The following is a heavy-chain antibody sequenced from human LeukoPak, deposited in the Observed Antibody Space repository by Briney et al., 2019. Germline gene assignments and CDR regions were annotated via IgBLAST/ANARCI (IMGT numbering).Heavy chain of an antibody. J-gene: IGHJ4*02. CDR1: GFTFSSYS. Sequence: GGSLRLSCAASGFTFSSYSMNWVRQAPGTGLEWVSSISSSSSYIYYADSVKGRFTISRDNAKNSLYLQMNSLRAEDTAVYYCAREDSSSWSAKYYFDYWGQGTLVTVSS. D-gene: IGHD6-13*01. CDR3: AREDSSSWSAKYYFDY. V-gene: IGHV3-21*01. CDR2: ISSSSSYI.